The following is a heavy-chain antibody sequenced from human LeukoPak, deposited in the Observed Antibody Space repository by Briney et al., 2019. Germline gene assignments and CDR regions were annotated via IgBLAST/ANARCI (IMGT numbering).Heavy chain of an antibody. CDR2: INPNSGGT. CDR1: GYTFTGYY. V-gene: IGHV1-2*02. J-gene: IGHJ4*02. D-gene: IGHD1-14*01. Sequence: GASVKVSCKASGYTFTGYYMHWVRQAPGQGLEWMGWINPNSGGTNYAQKFQGRVTMTRDTSISTAYMELSRLRSDDTAVYYCARDWDPEAGGLDYWGQGTLVTVSS. CDR3: ARDWDPEAGGLDY.